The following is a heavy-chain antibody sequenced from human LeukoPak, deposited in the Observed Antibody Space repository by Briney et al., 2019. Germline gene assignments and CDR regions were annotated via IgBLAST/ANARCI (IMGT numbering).Heavy chain of an antibody. CDR3: ARDLNREDFDY. J-gene: IGHJ4*02. D-gene: IGHD3-9*01. V-gene: IGHV3-33*01. CDR2: VWYDGSDK. Sequence: PGGSLRLSCEASGFTFSNYDMHWVRQAPGKGQEWLAIVWYDGSDKYYADSMKGRFTVSRDNSKNTLYLQMNSLRADDTAVYYCARDLNREDFDYWGQGTLVAVSS. CDR1: GFTFSNYD.